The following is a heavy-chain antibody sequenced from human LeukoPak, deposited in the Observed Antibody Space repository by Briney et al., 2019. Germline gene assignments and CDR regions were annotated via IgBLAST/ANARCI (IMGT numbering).Heavy chain of an antibody. CDR1: GGSISSYY. CDR2: IYYSGST. CDR3: ARSYCGGDCYEGWFDA. J-gene: IGHJ5*02. D-gene: IGHD2-21*02. V-gene: IGHV4-59*01. Sequence: SETLSLTCTLSGGSISSYYWRWTRQPPGEGREWIGYIYYSGSTNYNPSLKSRVTISVDTSKNQFSLKLSSVTAADTAVYYCARSYCGGDCYEGWFDAWGQGTPVTVSS.